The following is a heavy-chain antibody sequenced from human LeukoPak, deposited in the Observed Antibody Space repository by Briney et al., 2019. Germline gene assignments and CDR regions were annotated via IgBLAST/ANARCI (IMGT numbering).Heavy chain of an antibody. CDR1: GFTFSSYA. Sequence: GSLRLSCAASGFTFSSYALSWVRQAPGKGLEWVSAISGSGGSTYYADSVKGRFTISRDNSKNTLYLQMNSLRAEDTAVYYCARGERRGDSYYWGQGTLVTVSS. V-gene: IGHV3-23*01. CDR2: ISGSGGST. J-gene: IGHJ4*02. CDR3: ARGERRGDSYY. D-gene: IGHD3-16*01.